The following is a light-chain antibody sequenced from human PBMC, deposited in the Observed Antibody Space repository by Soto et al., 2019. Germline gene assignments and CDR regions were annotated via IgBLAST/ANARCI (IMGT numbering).Light chain of an antibody. J-gene: IGKJ1*01. V-gene: IGKV1-5*03. CDR1: QTISSW. CDR2: KAS. Sequence: DIQITQSPSTLSVSVGDRVTITCRASQTISSWLAWYQQKPGKAPKLLIYKASTLKSGVPSRFSGSGSGTEFTLTISSLQPDDFATYYCQHYNSYSEAFGQGTKGDIK. CDR3: QHYNSYSEA.